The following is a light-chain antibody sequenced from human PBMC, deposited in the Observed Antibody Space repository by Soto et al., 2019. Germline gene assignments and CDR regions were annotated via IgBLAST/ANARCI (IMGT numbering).Light chain of an antibody. CDR3: QQRNSRPWLT. CDR2: DIS. Sequence: EIVLTQSPATLSLSPGERATLSCRASQRVKNYLAWYQQKPGQAPRLLIYDISNRATGIPARFSGSGSGAEFPPTLSSLGAEDFGVYYCQQRNSRPWLTFGGGTRVEIK. J-gene: IGKJ4*01. CDR1: QRVKNY. V-gene: IGKV3-11*01.